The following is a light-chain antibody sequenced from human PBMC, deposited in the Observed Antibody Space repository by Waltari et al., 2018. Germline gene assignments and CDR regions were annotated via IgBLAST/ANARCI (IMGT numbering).Light chain of an antibody. J-gene: IGLJ2*01. CDR3: SSYTSIKTPYVV. Sequence: QSALTQPASVSGSPGQSITISCTGTTRDVGRYNYVAWYQCHPGKAPELIIYEVTNRPSGVSVGFSGSKSGNTASLSISGLQPEDEADYYCSSYTSIKTPYVVFGGGTKVTVL. CDR1: TRDVGRYNY. CDR2: EVT. V-gene: IGLV2-14*01.